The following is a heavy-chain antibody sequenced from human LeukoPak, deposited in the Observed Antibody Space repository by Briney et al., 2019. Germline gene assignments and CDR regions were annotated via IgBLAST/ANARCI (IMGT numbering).Heavy chain of an antibody. Sequence: PSETLSLTCAVYGGSFSGYYWSWIRQPPGKGLEWIGEINHSGSTNYNPSLKSRVTISVGTSKNQFSLKLSSVTAADTAVYYCARQGGGYYDSSGYYPFDYWGQGTLVTVSS. CDR2: INHSGST. CDR1: GGSFSGYY. D-gene: IGHD3-22*01. CDR3: ARQGGGYYDSSGYYPFDY. J-gene: IGHJ4*02. V-gene: IGHV4-34*01.